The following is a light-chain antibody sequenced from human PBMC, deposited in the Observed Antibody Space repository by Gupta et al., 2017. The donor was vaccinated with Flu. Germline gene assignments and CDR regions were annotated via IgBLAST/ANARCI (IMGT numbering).Light chain of an antibody. CDR2: GAS. V-gene: IGKV3-15*01. Sequence: EIVLTQSPATLSLSPGERATLSCRASQNIARNLGWYQRKPGQAPRLLIFGASTRATGIPARFSGSGSGTEFTLTISSRQSEDFAVYYCQQYNDWPLITFGQGTRLEIK. J-gene: IGKJ5*01. CDR3: QQYNDWPLIT. CDR1: QNIARN.